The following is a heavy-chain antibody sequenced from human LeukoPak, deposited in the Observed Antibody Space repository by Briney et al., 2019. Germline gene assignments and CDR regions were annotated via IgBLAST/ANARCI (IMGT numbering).Heavy chain of an antibody. V-gene: IGHV3-21*01. Sequence: GGSLRLSCAASGFSFSSYSMSWVRQAPGKGLEWVSFISRSSSDIYHADSVKGRFTISRDNAKNSLYLQMNSLRAEDTAVYYCARDLPAAVDWDQGTLVTVSS. CDR1: GFSFSSYS. J-gene: IGHJ4*02. D-gene: IGHD2-2*01. CDR2: ISRSSSDI. CDR3: ARDLPAAVD.